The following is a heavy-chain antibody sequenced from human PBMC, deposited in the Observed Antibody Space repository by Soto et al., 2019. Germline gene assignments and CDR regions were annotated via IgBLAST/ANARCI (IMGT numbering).Heavy chain of an antibody. J-gene: IGHJ4*02. D-gene: IGHD1-26*01. CDR3: ARDRRGLPSDY. CDR2: IYYSGST. CDR1: GGSVSSGSYY. Sequence: NPSETLSLTCTVSGGSVSSGSYYWSWIRQPPGKGLEWIGYIYYSGSTNYNPSLKSRVTISVDTSKNQFSLKLSSVTAADTAVYYCARDRRGLPSDYWGQGTLVTVSS. V-gene: IGHV4-61*01.